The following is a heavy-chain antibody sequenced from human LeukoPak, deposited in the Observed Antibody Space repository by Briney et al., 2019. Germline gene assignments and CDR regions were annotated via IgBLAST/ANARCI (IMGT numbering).Heavy chain of an antibody. CDR2: INPSGGST. CDR3: ASGGGDSAFDI. Sequence: GASVKVSCKASGYTFTSYGISWVRQAPGQGLEWMGIINPSGGSTSYAQKFQGRVTMTRDTSTSTVYMELSSLRSEDTAVYYCASGGGDSAFDIWGQGTMVTVSS. D-gene: IGHD2-15*01. V-gene: IGHV1-46*01. CDR1: GYTFTSYG. J-gene: IGHJ3*02.